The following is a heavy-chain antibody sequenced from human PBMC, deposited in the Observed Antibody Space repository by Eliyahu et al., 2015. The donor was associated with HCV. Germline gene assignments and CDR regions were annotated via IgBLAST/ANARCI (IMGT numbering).Heavy chain of an antibody. Sequence: EVQLVESGGGLVQPGGSLSLSCXASGXTXSXXXLSWXRQAPGKGLEWVANXKQDGSXKYYVDSVKGRFTISRDNAKNSLYLQMNSLRAEDTAVYYCARDQLRYFDWLFYYMDVWGKGTTVTVSS. CDR1: GXTXSXXX. J-gene: IGHJ6*03. CDR2: XKQDGSXK. V-gene: IGHV3-7*01. D-gene: IGHD3-9*01. CDR3: ARDQLRYFDWLFYYMDV.